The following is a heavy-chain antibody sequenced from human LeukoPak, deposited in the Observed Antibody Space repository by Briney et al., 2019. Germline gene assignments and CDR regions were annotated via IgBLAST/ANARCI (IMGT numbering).Heavy chain of an antibody. CDR1: GGSISSYY. CDR3: ARAYGYYYYGMDV. D-gene: IGHD4-17*01. Sequence: SETLSLTCTVSGGSISSYYWSWIRQPPGKGLEWIGYIYYSGSTYYNPSLKSRVTISVDTSKNQFSLKLSSVTAADTAVYYCARAYGYYYYGMDVWGQGTTVTVSS. J-gene: IGHJ6*02. CDR2: IYYSGST. V-gene: IGHV4-59*08.